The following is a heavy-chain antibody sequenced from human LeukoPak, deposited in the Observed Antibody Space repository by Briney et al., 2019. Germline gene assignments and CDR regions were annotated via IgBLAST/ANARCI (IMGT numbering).Heavy chain of an antibody. J-gene: IGHJ4*02. V-gene: IGHV3-23*01. CDR3: AKGDNPGGPDFWSGYYPPHYFDY. D-gene: IGHD3-3*01. CDR1: GFTFSSYA. Sequence: GGSLRLSCAASGFTFSSYAMSWVRQAPGKGLEWVSAISGSGGSTYYADSVKGRFTISGDNSKNTLYLQMNSLRAEDTAVYYCAKGDNPGGPDFWSGYYPPHYFDYWGQGTLVTVSS. CDR2: ISGSGGST.